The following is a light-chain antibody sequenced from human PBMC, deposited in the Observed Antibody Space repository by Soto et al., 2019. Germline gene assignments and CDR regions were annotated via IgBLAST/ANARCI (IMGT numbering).Light chain of an antibody. CDR1: QSVSSSY. CDR3: HQYDSSPLT. V-gene: IGKV3-20*01. CDR2: CAS. Sequence: EIVLTQSPGTLSLSPGERATLSCRASQSVSSSYLAWYQQKPGQAPRLLIYCASRRATGIPDRFSGSGSGTDFTLTISRLEPEDFAVYYCHQYDSSPLTFGGGTKVEIK. J-gene: IGKJ4*01.